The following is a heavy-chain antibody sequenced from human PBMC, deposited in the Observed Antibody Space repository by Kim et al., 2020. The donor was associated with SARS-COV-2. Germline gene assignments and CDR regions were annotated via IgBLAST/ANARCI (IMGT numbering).Heavy chain of an antibody. V-gene: IGHV3-15*01. J-gene: IGHJ6*02. CDR1: GFTFSNAW. D-gene: IGHD4-17*01. CDR3: TTVGIWGDYVYFYGMGV. CDR2: IKSKTDGGTT. Sequence: GGSLRLSCAASGFTFSNAWMSWVRQAPGKGLEWVGRIKSKTDGGTTDYAAPVKGRFTISRDDSKNTLYLQMNSLKTEDTAVYYCTTVGIWGDYVYFYGMGVWGQGTTVTVSS.